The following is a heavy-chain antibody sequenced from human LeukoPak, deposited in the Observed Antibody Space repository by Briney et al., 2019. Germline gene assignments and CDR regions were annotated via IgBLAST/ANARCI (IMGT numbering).Heavy chain of an antibody. V-gene: IGHV5-51*01. CDR3: ARRVTYYYDSSGYYHDAFDI. Sequence: GESLKISCKGSGYSFTSYWIGWVRQMPGKGLEWMGIIYPGDSDTRYSPSFQGQVTTSADKSFSTAYLQWSSLKASDTAMYYCARRVTYYYDSSGYYHDAFDIWGQGTMVTVSS. J-gene: IGHJ3*02. CDR2: IYPGDSDT. D-gene: IGHD3-22*01. CDR1: GYSFTSYW.